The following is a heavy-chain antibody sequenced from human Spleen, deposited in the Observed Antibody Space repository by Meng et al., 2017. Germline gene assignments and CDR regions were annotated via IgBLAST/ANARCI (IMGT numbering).Heavy chain of an antibody. CDR1: GGSVSSGTYS. CDR3: ARAYSSGYHFDY. D-gene: IGHD6-19*01. V-gene: IGHV4-61*03. J-gene: IGHJ4*02. CDR2: IDHSGST. Sequence: SETLSLTCTVSGGSVSSGTYSWSWVRQPPGKGLEWIGEIDHSGSTNYNPSLKSRVTISVDTSKNHFSLKLTSVTAADTAVYYCARAYSSGYHFDYWGQGTLVTVSS.